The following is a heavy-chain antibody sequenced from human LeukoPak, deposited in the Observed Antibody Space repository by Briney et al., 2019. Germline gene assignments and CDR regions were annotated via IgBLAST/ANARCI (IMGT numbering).Heavy chain of an antibody. CDR3: ARDRYYDILTGYYAPFDY. Sequence: ASVKVSCKASGYTFTSYGISWVRQAPGQALEWMGWISAYNGNTNYAQKLQGRVTMTTDTSTSTAYMELRSLRSDDTAEYYCARDRYYDILTGYYAPFDYWGQGTLVTVSS. D-gene: IGHD3-9*01. V-gene: IGHV1-18*01. J-gene: IGHJ4*02. CDR1: GYTFTSYG. CDR2: ISAYNGNT.